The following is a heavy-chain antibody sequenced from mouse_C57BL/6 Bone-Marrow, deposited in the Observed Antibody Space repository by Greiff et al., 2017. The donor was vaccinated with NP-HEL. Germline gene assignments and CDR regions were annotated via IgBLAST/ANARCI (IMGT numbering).Heavy chain of an antibody. Sequence: EVKLMESGPGMVKPSQSLSLTCTVTGYSITSGYDWHWIRHFPGNKLEWMGYISYSGSTNYNPSLKSRISITHDTSKNHFFLKLNSVTTEDTATYYCAREDFYYYGSDWYFDVWGTGTTVTVSS. D-gene: IGHD1-1*01. V-gene: IGHV3-1*01. CDR3: AREDFYYYGSDWYFDV. CDR1: GYSITSGYD. CDR2: ISYSGST. J-gene: IGHJ1*03.